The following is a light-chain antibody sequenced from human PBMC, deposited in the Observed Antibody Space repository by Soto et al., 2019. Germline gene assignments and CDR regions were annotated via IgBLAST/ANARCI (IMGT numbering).Light chain of an antibody. CDR1: QTVLHGSTY. CDR2: WAS. J-gene: IGKJ1*01. CDR3: QQYYTTPVT. Sequence: DIVMTQSPDSLAVSLGERATINCKSSQTVLHGSTYLAWYQQKPRQPPKLLIYWASTRESGVPDRFSGSGSATDFTLTISSLQAEDVAVYYCQQYYTTPVTFGQGTKVEIK. V-gene: IGKV4-1*01.